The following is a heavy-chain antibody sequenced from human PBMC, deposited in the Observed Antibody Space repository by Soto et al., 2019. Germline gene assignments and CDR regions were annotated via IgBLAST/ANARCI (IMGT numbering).Heavy chain of an antibody. CDR3: ARDRIAAAGYYYYYYGMDV. Sequence: GSLRLSCAASGLTVSSNYMSWVRQAPGKGLEWVSVIYSGGSTYYADSVKGRFTISRDNSKNTLYLQMNSLRAEDTAVYYCARDRIAAAGYYYYYYGMDVWGQGTTVTAP. V-gene: IGHV3-53*01. CDR2: IYSGGST. CDR1: GLTVSSNY. D-gene: IGHD6-13*01. J-gene: IGHJ6*02.